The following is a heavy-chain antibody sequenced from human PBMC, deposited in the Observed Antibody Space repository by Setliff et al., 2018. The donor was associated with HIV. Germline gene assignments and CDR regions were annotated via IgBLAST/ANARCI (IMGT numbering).Heavy chain of an antibody. Sequence: PGGSLRLSCSASEFTNFWMAWVRQAPGKGLEWVANIDQHGSERYYTDSVRGRFTISRDNAKNSLYLQMNSLRGEDTALYYCTRDSGTTMGASGPGYWGQGTLVTVSS. CDR2: IDQHGSER. J-gene: IGHJ4*02. CDR3: TRDSGTTMGASGPGY. V-gene: IGHV3-7*01. D-gene: IGHD1-26*01. CDR1: EFTNFW.